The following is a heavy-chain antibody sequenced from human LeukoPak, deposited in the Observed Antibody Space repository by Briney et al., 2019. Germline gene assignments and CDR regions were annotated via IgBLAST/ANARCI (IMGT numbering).Heavy chain of an antibody. J-gene: IGHJ4*02. V-gene: IGHV3-74*01. CDR2: SKTDGSIT. Sequence: GGSLRLSCAASGFTFSSYWMHWVRQAPGKGPVLVSRSKTDGSITTYADSVKGRFTISRDNAKNTLYLQMNSLRAEDTAVYYCVSPYCSRGDCYLEAFDTWGPGTLVTVSS. CDR3: VSPYCSRGDCYLEAFDT. D-gene: IGHD2-15*01. CDR1: GFTFSSYW.